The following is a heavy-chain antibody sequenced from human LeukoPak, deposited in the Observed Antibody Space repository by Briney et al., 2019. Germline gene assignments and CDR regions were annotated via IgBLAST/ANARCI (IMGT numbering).Heavy chain of an antibody. V-gene: IGHV4-30-2*01. CDR2: TYHSGST. CDR3: ARRITTRWFDP. D-gene: IGHD3-22*01. Sequence: SETLSLTCAVSGGSISSGGYSWSWIRQPPGKGLEWIGYTYHSGSTYYNPSLKSRVTISVDRSKNQFSLKLSSVTAADTAVYYCARRITTRWFDPWGQGTLVTVSS. J-gene: IGHJ5*02. CDR1: GGSISSGGYS.